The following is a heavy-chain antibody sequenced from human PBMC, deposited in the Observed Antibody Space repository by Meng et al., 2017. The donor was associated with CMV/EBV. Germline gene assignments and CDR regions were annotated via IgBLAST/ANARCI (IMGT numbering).Heavy chain of an antibody. CDR3: ARGEQLAEYFQH. Sequence: EVGLWVSGGGLFKPGGSLALSCAASGFTFSSYSMTWVRQAPGKGLEWVSSISSSSSYIYYADSVKGRFTISRDNAKNSLYLQMNSLRAEDTAVYYCARGEQLAEYFQHWGQGTLVTVSS. D-gene: IGHD6-13*01. J-gene: IGHJ1*01. CDR2: ISSSSSYI. CDR1: GFTFSSYS. V-gene: IGHV3-21*01.